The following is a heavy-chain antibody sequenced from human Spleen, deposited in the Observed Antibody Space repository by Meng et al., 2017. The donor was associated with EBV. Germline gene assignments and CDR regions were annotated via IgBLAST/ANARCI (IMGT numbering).Heavy chain of an antibody. CDR2: IHYSGNP. V-gene: IGHV4-61*01. J-gene: IGHJ4*02. Sequence: QVQLQESCPGVLKPSETLSLTCTVSGGSVRSASYYWTWIRQPPGKALEWIGYIHYSGNPNYNSSLKRRVTISVDMSKNQFSLRLSSVTAADTAVYYCARLFYYGSGRLKFDFWGQGTLVTVSS. CDR3: ARLFYYGSGRLKFDF. D-gene: IGHD3-10*01. CDR1: GGSVRSASYY.